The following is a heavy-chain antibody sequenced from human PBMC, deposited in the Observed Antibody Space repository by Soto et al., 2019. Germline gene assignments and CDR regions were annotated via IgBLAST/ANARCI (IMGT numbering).Heavy chain of an antibody. CDR3: ARSPGIAVAGQYGY. D-gene: IGHD6-19*01. CDR2: IYYSGST. V-gene: IGHV4-59*01. Sequence: SETLSLTCTVSGGSISSYYWSWIRQPPGKGLEWIGYIYYSGSTNYNPSLKSRVTISVDTSKNQFSLKLSSVTAADTAVYYCARSPGIAVAGQYGYWGQGTLVTVSS. CDR1: GGSISSYY. J-gene: IGHJ4*02.